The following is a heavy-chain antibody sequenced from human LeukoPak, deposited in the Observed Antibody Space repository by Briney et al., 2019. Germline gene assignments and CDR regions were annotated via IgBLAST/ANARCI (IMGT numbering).Heavy chain of an antibody. CDR1: GGSIISANYY. Sequence: SGTLSVTFTGSGGSIISANYYWFCMRDPSGKGVEGIGSVYNSASTYYNPSLNSRVIVSFHMSKNQFSLRLTSVTAADTAIYYCARDTGTTVTTSWGQGTLVTVSS. J-gene: IGHJ4*02. V-gene: IGHV4-39*07. CDR3: ARDTGTTVTTS. CDR2: VYNSAST. D-gene: IGHD4-17*01.